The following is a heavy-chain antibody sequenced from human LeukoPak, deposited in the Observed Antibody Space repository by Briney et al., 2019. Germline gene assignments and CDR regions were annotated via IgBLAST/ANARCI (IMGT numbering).Heavy chain of an antibody. V-gene: IGHV3-66*02. CDR2: IYSGGST. Sequence: GGSLRLSCAASGFTVSSNYMSWVRQAPGKGLEWVSVIYSGGSTYYADSVKGRFTISRDNSENTLYLQMNSLRAEDTAVYYCARDEGHDAFDIWGQGTMVTVSS. CDR3: ARDEGHDAFDI. J-gene: IGHJ3*02. CDR1: GFTVSSNY.